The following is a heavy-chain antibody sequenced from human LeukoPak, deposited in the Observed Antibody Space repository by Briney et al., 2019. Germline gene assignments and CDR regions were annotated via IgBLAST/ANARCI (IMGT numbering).Heavy chain of an antibody. CDR2: ISSSGSTI. Sequence: GGSLRLSCAASGFTFSDYYMSWIRQAPGKGLEWVSYISSSGSTIYYADSVKGRFTISRDNAKNSLYLQMNSLRAEDTAVYYCASGVHYGSGSYSPPVAFDIWGQGTMVTVSS. CDR1: GFTFSDYY. V-gene: IGHV3-11*01. J-gene: IGHJ3*02. D-gene: IGHD3-10*01. CDR3: ASGVHYGSGSYSPPVAFDI.